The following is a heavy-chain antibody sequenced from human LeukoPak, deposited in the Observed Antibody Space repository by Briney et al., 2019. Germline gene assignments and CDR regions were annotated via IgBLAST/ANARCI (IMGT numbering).Heavy chain of an antibody. V-gene: IGHV3-21*01. CDR3: ARVGTSTWYVLYYFDH. Sequence: PGGSLKLSCAASGFTFSTYTMNWVRQAPGKGLELVSSISTSSHYMYYADSVKGRFTISSDDAKNSLYLQIDRLRAEDTAVYYCARVGTSTWYVLYYFDHWGPGTLVTVSS. D-gene: IGHD6-13*01. CDR2: ISTSSHYM. J-gene: IGHJ4*02. CDR1: GFTFSTYT.